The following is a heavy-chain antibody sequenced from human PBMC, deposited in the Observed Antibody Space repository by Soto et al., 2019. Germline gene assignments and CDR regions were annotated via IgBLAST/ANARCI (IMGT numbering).Heavy chain of an antibody. CDR1: GGSISGGGYS. CDR3: ARATIFGPDNNWFDP. V-gene: IGHV4-30-2*01. Sequence: PSETLSLTCAVSGGSISGGGYSWSWIRQPPGKGLEWIGYIYHSGSTYYNPSLKSRVTISVDRSKNQFSLKLSSVTAADTAVYYCARATIFGPDNNWFDPWGQGTLVTVSS. D-gene: IGHD3-3*01. J-gene: IGHJ5*02. CDR2: IYHSGST.